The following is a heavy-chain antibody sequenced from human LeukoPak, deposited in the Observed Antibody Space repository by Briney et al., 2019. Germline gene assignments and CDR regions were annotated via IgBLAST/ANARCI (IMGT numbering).Heavy chain of an antibody. Sequence: ASVKVSCKASGYTFTGYYMHWVRQAPGQGLEGMGWINPNSGGTNYAQKFQGRVTMTRDTSISTAYMELSRLRSDDTAVYYCARDLVAGLDAFDIWGQGTMVTVSS. J-gene: IGHJ3*02. CDR2: INPNSGGT. D-gene: IGHD6-19*01. V-gene: IGHV1-2*02. CDR1: GYTFTGYY. CDR3: ARDLVAGLDAFDI.